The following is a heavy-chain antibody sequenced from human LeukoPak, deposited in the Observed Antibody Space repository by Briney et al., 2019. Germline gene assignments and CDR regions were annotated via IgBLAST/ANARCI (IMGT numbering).Heavy chain of an antibody. V-gene: IGHV3-21*01. CDR1: GFTFSSYS. D-gene: IGHD3-10*01. CDR2: IISSSSYI. CDR3: ARDQLKTGSYFDY. Sequence: GGSLRLSCAASGFTFSSYSMNWVRQAPGKGLEWVSSIISSSSYIYYADSVKGRFTISRDNAKNSLYLQMNSLRAEDTAVYYCARDQLKTGSYFDYWGQGTLVTVSS. J-gene: IGHJ4*02.